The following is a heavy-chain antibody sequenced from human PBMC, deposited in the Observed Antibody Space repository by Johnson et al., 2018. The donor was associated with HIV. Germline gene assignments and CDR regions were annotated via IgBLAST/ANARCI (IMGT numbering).Heavy chain of an antibody. J-gene: IGHJ3*02. CDR3: AKDPHRIRQQILVDTYYYDSSGYYYGGASAFDI. Sequence: QVQLVESGGGVVQPGGSLRLSCAASGFTFSSYGMHWVRQAPGKGLEWVAFIRYDGSNKYYADSVNGRFTISRDTSKHTLSLQMNSLRAEDTAVYYCAKDPHRIRQQILVDTYYYDSSGYYYGGASAFDIWGQGTMVTVSS. CDR2: IRYDGSNK. CDR1: GFTFSSYG. D-gene: IGHD3-22*01. V-gene: IGHV3-30*02.